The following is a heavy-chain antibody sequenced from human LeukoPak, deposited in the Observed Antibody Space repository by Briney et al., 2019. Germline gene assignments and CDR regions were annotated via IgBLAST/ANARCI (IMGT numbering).Heavy chain of an antibody. D-gene: IGHD4-17*01. CDR1: GFTLDDYA. V-gene: IGHV3-43D*03. CDR2: VGWDGGRT. J-gene: IGHJ4*02. Sequence: PGGSLRLSCAASGFTLDDYAMHWVRQAPGRGLEWVSLVGWDGGRTYYADSVQGRFTISRDNSQNTLYLQMNSLRPEDTAVYYCAKGGASVTRYVDYWGQGTLVTVSS. CDR3: AKGGASVTRYVDY.